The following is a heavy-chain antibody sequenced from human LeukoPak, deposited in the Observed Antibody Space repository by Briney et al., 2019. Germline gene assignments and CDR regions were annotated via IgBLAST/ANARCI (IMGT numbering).Heavy chain of an antibody. J-gene: IGHJ4*02. CDR1: GFTFSSYA. V-gene: IGHV3-30*01. CDR3: ARVRKRDTAIY. D-gene: IGHD5-18*01. Sequence: PGRSLRLTCAASGFTFSSYAMHWVRQAPGKGLEWVAVISYDGSNKYYADSVKGRFTISRDNSKNTLYLQMNSLRAEDTAVYYCARVRKRDTAIYWGQGTLVTVSS. CDR2: ISYDGSNK.